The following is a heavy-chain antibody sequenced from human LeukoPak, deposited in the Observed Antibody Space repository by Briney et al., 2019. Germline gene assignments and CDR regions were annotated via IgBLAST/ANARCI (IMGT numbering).Heavy chain of an antibody. D-gene: IGHD6-13*01. J-gene: IGHJ6*02. V-gene: IGHV1-18*01. CDR2: ISAYNGNT. CDR3: ARDPLRSTWSTYYNALDV. CDR1: GYSFTSYA. Sequence: GSSIKVSCKASGYSFTSYAIKWVRQDPGQGLEWMGWISAYNGNTDHAQKFQGRVTMTTDRSTSTAYMELRSLTSDDTAVYYCARDPLRSTWSTYYNALDVWGQGTALTVSS.